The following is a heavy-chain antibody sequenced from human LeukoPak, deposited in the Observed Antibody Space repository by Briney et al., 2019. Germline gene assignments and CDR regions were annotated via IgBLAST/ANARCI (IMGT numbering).Heavy chain of an antibody. CDR1: GFTFSYYS. CDR2: ISSSSSTI. Sequence: GGSLRLSCAASGFTFSYYSMNWVRQAPGKGLEWVSYISSSSSTIYYADSVKGRFTISRDNARNSLYLQINSLTAADTGVYYCARPYCSGGSCYSSIPGAAHWGRGTLVTVSS. CDR3: ARPYCSGGSCYSSIPGAAH. D-gene: IGHD2-15*01. J-gene: IGHJ4*02. V-gene: IGHV3-48*01.